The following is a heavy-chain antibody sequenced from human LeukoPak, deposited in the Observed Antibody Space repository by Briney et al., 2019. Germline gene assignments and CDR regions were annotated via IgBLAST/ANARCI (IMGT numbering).Heavy chain of an antibody. J-gene: IGHJ4*02. Sequence: SETLSLTCTVSGGSVSSTTYYWSWIRQPPGKGLEWIASINYSGSTYYNPSLKSRVTIYVDRSENQFSLMLGSVTAADTAVYYCARYVVYGSGKYYFDSWGQRTLVTVSS. V-gene: IGHV4-39*01. CDR1: GGSVSSTTYY. CDR3: ARYVVYGSGKYYFDS. CDR2: INYSGST. D-gene: IGHD3-10*01.